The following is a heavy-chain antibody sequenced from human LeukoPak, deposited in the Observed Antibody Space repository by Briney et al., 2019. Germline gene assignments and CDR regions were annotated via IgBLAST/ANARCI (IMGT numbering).Heavy chain of an antibody. J-gene: IGHJ6*03. D-gene: IGHD5-12*01. CDR2: IRYDGSNK. CDR1: GFTFSSYG. Sequence: GSLRLSCAASGFTFSSYGMHWVRQAPGKGLEWVAFIRYDGSNKYYADSVKGRFTISRDNAKNSLYLQMNSLRAEDTAVYYCARGRGNSGYDPYYYYYMDVWGKGTTVTVSS. V-gene: IGHV3-30*02. CDR3: ARGRGNSGYDPYYYYYMDV.